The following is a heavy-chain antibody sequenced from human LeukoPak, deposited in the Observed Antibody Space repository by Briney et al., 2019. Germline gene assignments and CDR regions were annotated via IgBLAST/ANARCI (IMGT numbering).Heavy chain of an antibody. V-gene: IGHV3-30*18. J-gene: IGHJ4*02. D-gene: IGHD3-10*01. CDR2: ISYDGSNK. CDR3: AKDTAMVRGVLDY. CDR1: GFTFSSYG. Sequence: GRSLRLSCAASGFTFSSYGIHWVRQAPGKGLEWVAVISYDGSNKYYADSVKGRFTISRDNSKNTLYLQMNSLRAEDTAVYYCAKDTAMVRGVLDYWGQGTLVTVSS.